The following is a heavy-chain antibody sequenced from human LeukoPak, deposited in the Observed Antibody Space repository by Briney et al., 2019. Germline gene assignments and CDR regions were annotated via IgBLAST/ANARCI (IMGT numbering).Heavy chain of an antibody. D-gene: IGHD2-2*02. Sequence: SETLSLTCTVSGGSISNHYWSWIRQPAGKGLEWIGRIYSSENTNYNPSLKSRVTISVDTSKNQFSLKLSSVTAADTAVYYCARGLGYCSSTSCYRDLDYYYYGMDVWGQGTTVTVSS. J-gene: IGHJ6*02. CDR1: GGSISNHY. V-gene: IGHV4-4*07. CDR2: IYSSENT. CDR3: ARGLGYCSSTSCYRDLDYYYYGMDV.